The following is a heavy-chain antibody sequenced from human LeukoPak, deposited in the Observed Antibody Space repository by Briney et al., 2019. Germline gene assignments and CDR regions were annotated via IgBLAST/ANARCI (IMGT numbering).Heavy chain of an antibody. D-gene: IGHD6-13*01. Sequence: GGSLRLSCAASGFTFSSYSMNWVRQAPGKGLEWVSSISSSSSYIYYADSVKGQFTISRDNSKNTLYLQMNSLRAEDAAIYSCAIGKYSSSWYAFDIWGQGTVVTVSS. V-gene: IGHV3-21*04. J-gene: IGHJ3*02. CDR2: ISSSSSYI. CDR1: GFTFSSYS. CDR3: AIGKYSSSWYAFDI.